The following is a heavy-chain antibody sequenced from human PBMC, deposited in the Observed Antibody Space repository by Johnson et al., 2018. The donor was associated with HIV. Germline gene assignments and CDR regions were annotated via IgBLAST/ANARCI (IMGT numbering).Heavy chain of an antibody. V-gene: IGHV3-9*01. D-gene: IGHD6-6*01. Sequence: VQLVESGGGLVQPGRSLRLSCAASGFTFDDYAMHWVRQAPGKGLEWASGTSWNSGSIGYADSVKGRFTSSRVNAKNSLYLQMNSLRAEDTALYYCAKDKQQLVRGGAFDIWGQGTMVTVSS. CDR2: TSWNSGSI. J-gene: IGHJ3*02. CDR3: AKDKQQLVRGGAFDI. CDR1: GFTFDDYA.